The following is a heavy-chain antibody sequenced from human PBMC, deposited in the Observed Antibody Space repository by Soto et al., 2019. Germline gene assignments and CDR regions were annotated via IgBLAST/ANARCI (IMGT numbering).Heavy chain of an antibody. CDR1: GGSISSSSYY. J-gene: IGHJ4*02. CDR2: IYYSGST. Sequence: PSETLSLTCTVSGGSISSSSYYWGWIRQPPGKGLEWIGSIYYSGSTYYNPSLKSRVTISVDTSKNQFSLKLSSVTAADTAVYYCASWELYSSSWYLGFDYWGQGTLVTVSS. CDR3: ASWELYSSSWYLGFDY. D-gene: IGHD6-13*01. V-gene: IGHV4-39*01.